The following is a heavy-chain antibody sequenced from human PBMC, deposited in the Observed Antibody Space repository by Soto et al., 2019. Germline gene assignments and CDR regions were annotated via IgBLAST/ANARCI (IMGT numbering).Heavy chain of an antibody. J-gene: IGHJ5*02. Sequence: GDALKISCKFAGYIFTNYLISLVRLMPGKGLEWMGNIDPVDSYTNYGPSFQGHVTFSVDTSISTAYLQWSSLKASDTAMYYCERIEYIERKWFDQWGQGTLVTVSS. D-gene: IGHD6-6*01. CDR3: ERIEYIERKWFDQ. CDR2: IDPVDSYT. V-gene: IGHV5-10-1*01. CDR1: GYIFTNYL.